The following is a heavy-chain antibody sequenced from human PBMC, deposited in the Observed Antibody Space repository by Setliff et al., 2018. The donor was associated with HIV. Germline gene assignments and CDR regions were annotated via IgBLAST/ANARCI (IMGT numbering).Heavy chain of an antibody. V-gene: IGHV3-72*01. CDR2: IRNKGNGYRT. CDR1: GFTFSDHY. CDR3: VRGKPAMSGSLFDN. D-gene: IGHD6-19*01. Sequence: GGSLRLSCATSGFTFSDHYMEWVRQAPGKGLEWVGRIRNKGNGYRTEYSASVQGRFAISRDDSKQSLYLQMNSLKTEDTAVYYCVRGKPAMSGSLFDNWGQGTLVTVSS. J-gene: IGHJ4*02.